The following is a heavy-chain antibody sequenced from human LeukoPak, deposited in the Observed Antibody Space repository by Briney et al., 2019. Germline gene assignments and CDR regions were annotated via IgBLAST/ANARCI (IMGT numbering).Heavy chain of an antibody. V-gene: IGHV1-18*01. CDR3: AKTIAVAAADAFDI. CDR2: ISAYNGNT. CDR1: GFTFTSYG. J-gene: IGHJ3*02. Sequence: GGSLRLSCAASGFTFTSYGISWVRQAPGQGLEWMGWISAYNGNTNYAQKLQGRVTMTTDTSTSTAYMELRSLRSDDTAVYYCAKTIAVAAADAFDIWGQGTMVTVPS. D-gene: IGHD6-19*01.